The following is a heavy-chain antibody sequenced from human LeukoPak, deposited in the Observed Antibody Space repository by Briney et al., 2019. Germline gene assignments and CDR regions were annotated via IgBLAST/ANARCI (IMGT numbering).Heavy chain of an antibody. J-gene: IGHJ6*02. CDR3: ARGGIAAAGAPLGFGTLDV. D-gene: IGHD6-13*01. Sequence: ASVKVSCKASGYTFITYKMHWVRQAPGQGLEWVGIINPSDGDRRNAQKFQGRVTMTRDTSISTAYMELSRLRSDDTAVYYCARGGIAAAGAPLGFGTLDVWGQGTTVTVSS. V-gene: IGHV1-46*01. CDR1: GYTFITYK. CDR2: INPSDGDR.